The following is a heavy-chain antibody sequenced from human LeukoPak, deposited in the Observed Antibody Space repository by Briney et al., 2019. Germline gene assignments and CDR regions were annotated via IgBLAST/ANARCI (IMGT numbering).Heavy chain of an antibody. J-gene: IGHJ4*02. CDR3: ARHDPSGSDREVPPLTTFDY. CDR1: GGSISSSSYY. CDR2: IYYSGST. Sequence: SETLSLPCTVSGGSISSSSYYWGWIRQPPGKGLEWIGSIYYSGSTYYNPSLKSRVTISVDTSKNQFSLKLSSVTAADTAVYYCARHDPSGSDREVPPLTTFDYWGQGTLVTVSS. V-gene: IGHV4-39*01. D-gene: IGHD3-10*01.